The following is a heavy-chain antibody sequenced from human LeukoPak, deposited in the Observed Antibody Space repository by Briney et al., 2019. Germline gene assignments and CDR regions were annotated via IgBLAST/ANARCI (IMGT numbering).Heavy chain of an antibody. CDR3: ATIRVTGTTYADAFDI. CDR2: FDPEDGET. V-gene: IGHV1-24*01. Sequence: ASVKVSCKVSGYTLTELSMHWGRQAPGQGLEWKGGFDPEDGETIYAQKFQGRVTMTEDTSTDTAYMELSSLRSEDTAVYYCATIRVTGTTYADAFDIWGQGTMVTVSS. CDR1: GYTLTELS. D-gene: IGHD1-7*01. J-gene: IGHJ3*02.